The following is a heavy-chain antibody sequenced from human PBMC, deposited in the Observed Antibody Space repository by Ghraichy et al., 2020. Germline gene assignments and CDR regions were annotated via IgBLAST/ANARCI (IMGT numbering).Heavy chain of an antibody. CDR3: ARGGYNYGSNPIDY. V-gene: IGHV3-7*04. Sequence: GGSLRLSCAASGFIFSSYYMTWVRQVPGKGLEWVANIKHDESEKYYGDSVKGRFTISRDNAKNSLSLQMNSLRPDDTAVYYCARGGYNYGSNPIDYWGQGTLVIVSS. D-gene: IGHD5-18*01. CDR1: GFIFSSYY. CDR2: IKHDESEK. J-gene: IGHJ4*02.